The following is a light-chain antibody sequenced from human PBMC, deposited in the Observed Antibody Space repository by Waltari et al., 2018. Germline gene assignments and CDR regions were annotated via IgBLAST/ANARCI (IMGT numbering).Light chain of an antibody. CDR2: DVT. CDR3: ASYTASSNFV. V-gene: IGLV2-11*03. J-gene: IGLJ1*01. Sequence: DRQHPEKAPNLFILDVTGRPSGISARFSGSKSGNTASLTTSGLQADDEADYYCASYTASSNFVFGSGTTVTV.